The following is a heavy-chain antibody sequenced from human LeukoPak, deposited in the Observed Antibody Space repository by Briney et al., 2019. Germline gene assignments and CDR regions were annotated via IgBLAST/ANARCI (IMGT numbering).Heavy chain of an antibody. CDR1: SVSISSSSYY. J-gene: IGHJ6*02. Sequence: SETLSLTCTVSSVSISSSSYYWGWIRQPPGEGLEWIGNIYYSGSTYYNPSLRSRVTISVDTSKNQFSLNLSSVTAADSALYYCARVRYSDGYYYAMDVWGQGTTVTVSS. V-gene: IGHV4-39*01. D-gene: IGHD5-18*01. CDR3: ARVRYSDGYYYAMDV. CDR2: IYYSGST.